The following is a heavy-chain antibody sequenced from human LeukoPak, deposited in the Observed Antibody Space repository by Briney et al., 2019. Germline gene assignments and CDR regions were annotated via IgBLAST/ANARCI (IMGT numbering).Heavy chain of an antibody. D-gene: IGHD3-3*01. CDR1: GGSISSYY. Sequence: SETLSLTCTVSGGSISSYYWSWIRQPPGKGLEWIGYIYYSGSTNYNPSLKSRVTISVDTSKNQFSLKLSSVTAADTAVYYCARLYYDFWSGYLGSSFDYWGQGTLVTVSS. J-gene: IGHJ4*02. CDR3: ARLYYDFWSGYLGSSFDY. CDR2: IYYSGST. V-gene: IGHV4-59*12.